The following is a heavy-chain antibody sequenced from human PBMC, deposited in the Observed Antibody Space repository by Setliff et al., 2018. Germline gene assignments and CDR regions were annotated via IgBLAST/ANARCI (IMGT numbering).Heavy chain of an antibody. CDR2: INHSGST. CDR3: ARTGGTFDY. Sequence: SETLSLTCAVYGGSFSTYYWIWIRQPPGKGLEWIGEINHSGSTNYNPSLKSRVTISVDTSKNQFSLKLSSVTAADTAVYYCARTGGTFDYWGQGTLVTVSS. J-gene: IGHJ4*02. CDR1: GGSFSTYY. V-gene: IGHV4-34*01.